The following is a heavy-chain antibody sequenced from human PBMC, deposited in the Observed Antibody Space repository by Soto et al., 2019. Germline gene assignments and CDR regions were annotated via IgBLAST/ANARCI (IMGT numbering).Heavy chain of an antibody. D-gene: IGHD3-9*01. Sequence: ASVKVSCKVSGYTLTELSMHWVRQAPGKGLEWMGGFDPEDGETIYAQKFQGRVTMTEDTSTDTAYMELSSLRSEDTAVYYCATVLLRYFDWSKRGWFDPWGQGTLVTVSS. J-gene: IGHJ5*02. CDR1: GYTLTELS. CDR2: FDPEDGET. CDR3: ATVLLRYFDWSKRGWFDP. V-gene: IGHV1-24*01.